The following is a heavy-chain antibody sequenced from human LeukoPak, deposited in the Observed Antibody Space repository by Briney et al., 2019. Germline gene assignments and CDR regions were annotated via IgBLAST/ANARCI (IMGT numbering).Heavy chain of an antibody. J-gene: IGHJ6*03. CDR2: IRYDGSNK. V-gene: IGHV3-30*02. CDR1: GFTFSSYG. D-gene: IGHD1-26*01. Sequence: PGGSLRLSCVASGFTFSSYGMHWVRQAPGKGLEWVAFIRYDGSNKYYTDSVKGRFTISRDNSKNTLYLQMNSLRAEDTAVYYCVKGRGWEASYYYYYMDVWGKGTTVTISS. CDR3: VKGRGWEASYYYYYMDV.